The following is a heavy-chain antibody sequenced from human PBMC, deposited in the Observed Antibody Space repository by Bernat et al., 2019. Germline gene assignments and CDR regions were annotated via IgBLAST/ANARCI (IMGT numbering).Heavy chain of an antibody. CDR1: GFTFSSYA. Sequence: QVQLVESGGGVVQPGRSLRLSCAASGFTFSSYAMHWVRQAPGKGLEWVAVISYDGSNKYYADSVKGRFTISRDNSKNTLYLQMSSLRAEDTAVYYCARDRSGNSPFDYWGQGTLVTVSS. CDR3: ARDRSGNSPFDY. V-gene: IGHV3-30-3*01. D-gene: IGHD4-23*01. CDR2: ISYDGSNK. J-gene: IGHJ4*02.